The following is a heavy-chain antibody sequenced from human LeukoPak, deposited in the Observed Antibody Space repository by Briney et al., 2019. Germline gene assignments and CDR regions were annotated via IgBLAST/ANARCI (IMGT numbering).Heavy chain of an antibody. Sequence: ASVKVSCKASGYTFTSYAMNWVRQAPGQGPEWMGWINTNTGNPTYAQGLTGRFVFSLDTSVSTAYLQISSLKAEDTAVYYCAREDYDILTGPGRLWGQGTLVTVSS. D-gene: IGHD3-9*01. J-gene: IGHJ4*02. V-gene: IGHV7-4-1*02. CDR2: INTNTGNP. CDR1: GYTFTSYA. CDR3: AREDYDILTGPGRL.